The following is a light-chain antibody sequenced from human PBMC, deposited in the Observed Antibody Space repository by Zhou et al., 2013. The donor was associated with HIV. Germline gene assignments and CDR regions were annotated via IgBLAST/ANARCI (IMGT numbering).Light chain of an antibody. CDR1: QSVSNNY. CDR3: QQYGTSPGT. CDR2: GAS. V-gene: IGKV3-20*01. Sequence: EIVLTQSPGTLSLSPGERVTLSCRASQSVSNNYLAWYQQKPGQAPRLLIYGASSRAIGIPDRFSGSGSGTDFTLTISRLEPEDFAVYYCQQYGTSPGTFGQGTRVEIK. J-gene: IGKJ1*01.